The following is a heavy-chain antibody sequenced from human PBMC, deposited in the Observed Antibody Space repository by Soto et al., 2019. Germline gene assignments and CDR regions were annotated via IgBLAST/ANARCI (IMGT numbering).Heavy chain of an antibody. Sequence: GESLKISCKGSGYSFSTSSIGWVRQMPGKGLEWIGNIHSGDSNARYSPSFQGQVTISVDKSISTAYLQWSSLKASDTAMYYCARHPAAAGRPHYYYYYGMDVWGQGTTVTVS. CDR2: IHSGDSNA. V-gene: IGHV5-51*01. CDR1: GYSFSTSS. D-gene: IGHD6-13*01. CDR3: ARHPAAAGRPHYYYYYGMDV. J-gene: IGHJ6*02.